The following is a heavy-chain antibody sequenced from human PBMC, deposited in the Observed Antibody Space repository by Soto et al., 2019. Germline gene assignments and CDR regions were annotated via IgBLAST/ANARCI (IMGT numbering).Heavy chain of an antibody. CDR1: GYTFTSYA. V-gene: IGHV1-3*01. Sequence: GASVKVSCKASGYTFTSYAMHCVRQAPGQGLEWMGWINAGNGNTKYSQKFQGRVTITRDTSASTAYMELSSLRSEDTAVYYCARSSYDFWSGYYYWGQGTLVTVSS. D-gene: IGHD3-3*01. CDR2: INAGNGNT. CDR3: ARSSYDFWSGYYY. J-gene: IGHJ4*02.